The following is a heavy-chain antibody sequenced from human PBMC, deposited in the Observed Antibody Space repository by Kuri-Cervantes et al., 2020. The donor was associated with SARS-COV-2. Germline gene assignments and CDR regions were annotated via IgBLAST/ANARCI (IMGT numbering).Heavy chain of an antibody. J-gene: IGHJ3*02. D-gene: IGHD2-15*01. CDR2: IYTSGST. V-gene: IGHV4-4*07. Sequence: SETLSLTCTVSGGSISSYYWSWIRQPAGKGLEWIGRIYTSGSTNYNPSLKSRVTTSVDTSKNQFSLKLSSVTAADTAVYYCASSGHKVAFDIWGQGTRGTASS. CDR3: ASSGHKVAFDI. CDR1: GGSISSYY.